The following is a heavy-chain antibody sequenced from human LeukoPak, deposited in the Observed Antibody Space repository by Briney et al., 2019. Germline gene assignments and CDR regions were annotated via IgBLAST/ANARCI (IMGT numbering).Heavy chain of an antibody. CDR3: AGRKIVGADY. Sequence: GGSLRLSCAASGFIFSSYAMHWVRQAPGKGLEWVAFISSDGSNKYYADSVKGRFTISRDNSKNTLYLQMNSLGDEDAAVYYCAGRKIVGADYWGQGTLVTVSS. CDR2: ISSDGSNK. D-gene: IGHD1-26*01. J-gene: IGHJ4*02. CDR1: GFIFSSYA. V-gene: IGHV3-30-3*01.